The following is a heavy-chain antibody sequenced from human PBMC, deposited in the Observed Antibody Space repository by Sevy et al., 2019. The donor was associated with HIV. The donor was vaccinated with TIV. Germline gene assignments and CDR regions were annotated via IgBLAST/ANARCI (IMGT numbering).Heavy chain of an antibody. CDR2: TYYRSKWYN. CDR1: GDSVSSNSAA. D-gene: IGHD1-1*01. V-gene: IGHV6-1*01. Sequence: SQTLSLTCAISGDSVSSNSAAWNWIRQSPSRGLEWLGRTYYRSKWYNHYAVSVKSRITISPDTSKNQCSLQLNSVTPEETAVYYCARETAGTGAFDIWGQGTMVTVSS. CDR3: ARETAGTGAFDI. J-gene: IGHJ3*02.